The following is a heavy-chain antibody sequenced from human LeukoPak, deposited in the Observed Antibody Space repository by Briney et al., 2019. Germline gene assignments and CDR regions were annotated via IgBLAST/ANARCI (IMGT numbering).Heavy chain of an antibody. CDR3: ARTKLWFGELYTLDY. D-gene: IGHD3-10*01. CDR2: IIPILGIA. Sequence: SVKVSCKASGGTFISYAISWVRQAPGQGLEWMGRIIPILGIANYAQKFQGRVTITADKSTSTAYMELSSLRSEDTAVYYCARTKLWFGELYTLDYWGQGTLVTVSS. J-gene: IGHJ4*02. CDR1: GGTFISYA. V-gene: IGHV1-69*04.